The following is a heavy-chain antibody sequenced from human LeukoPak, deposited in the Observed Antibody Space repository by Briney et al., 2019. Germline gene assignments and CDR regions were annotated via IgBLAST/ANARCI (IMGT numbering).Heavy chain of an antibody. Sequence: KPSETLSLTCTVSGGSISSYYWSWIRQPPAKGLDWIGYIYYSGSTNYNPSLKRRVTISVDTSKNQFSLKLSSVTAADTAVCYCARRAAARFDPWGQGTLVTVSS. CDR1: GGSISSYY. CDR2: IYYSGST. D-gene: IGHD2-15*01. J-gene: IGHJ5*02. CDR3: ARRAAARFDP. V-gene: IGHV4-59*01.